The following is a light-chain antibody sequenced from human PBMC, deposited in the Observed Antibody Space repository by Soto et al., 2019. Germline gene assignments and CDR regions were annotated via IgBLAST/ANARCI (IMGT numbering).Light chain of an antibody. V-gene: IGKV1-9*01. CDR3: QQLNSYPGFT. CDR1: QGIGSY. Sequence: IQLPQSPSSLSASVGDRVTITCRASQGIGSYLAWYQQKPGKAPKLLIYAASTLQSGVPSRFSGSGSGTDFTHTISSLQPEDFATYYCQQLNSYPGFTFGPGTKVDIK. J-gene: IGKJ3*01. CDR2: AAS.